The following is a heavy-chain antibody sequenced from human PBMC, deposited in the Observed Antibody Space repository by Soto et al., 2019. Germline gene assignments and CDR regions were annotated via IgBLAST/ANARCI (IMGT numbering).Heavy chain of an antibody. CDR1: GFTFNTHG. J-gene: IGHJ4*02. V-gene: IGHV3-33*01. CDR2: IWYDESKK. CDR3: ARSSGLGIDF. Sequence: QVQLVESGGGVVQPGRSLRLSCAASGFTFNTHGMHWVRQAPGKGLEWVAVIWYDESKKYYEDSVTGRFTISRDNSRSALYLHMDSLRAEDTGVYYCARSSGLGIDFWGQGTLVTVSS. D-gene: IGHD6-19*01.